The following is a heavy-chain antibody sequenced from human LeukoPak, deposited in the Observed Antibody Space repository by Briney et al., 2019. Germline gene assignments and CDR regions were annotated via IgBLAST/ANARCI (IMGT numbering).Heavy chain of an antibody. J-gene: IGHJ4*02. CDR1: GGSISSYY. CDR2: IYYSGST. V-gene: IGHV4-59*01. CDR3: ARAMGGPARYYFDY. D-gene: IGHD3-10*01. Sequence: PSETLSLTCTVSGGSISSYYWSWIRQPPGKGLEWIGYIYYSGSTNYNPSLKSRVTISVDTSKNQFSLKLSSVTAADTAVYYCARAMGGPARYYFDYWGQGTLVTVSS.